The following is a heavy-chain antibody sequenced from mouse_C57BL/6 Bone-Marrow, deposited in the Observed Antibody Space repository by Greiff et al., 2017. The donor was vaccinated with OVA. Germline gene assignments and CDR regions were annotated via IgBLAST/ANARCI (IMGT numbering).Heavy chain of an antibody. D-gene: IGHD1-1*01. CDR3: ARYGTPGSRDWVAY. J-gene: IGHJ3*01. CDR1: GFTFTDYY. Sequence: EVQLQESGGGLVQPGGSLSLSCAASGFTFTDYYMSWVRQPPGKALEWLGFIRNKANGYTTEYSASVKGRFTISRDNSQSILYLQMNALRAEDSATYYCARYGTPGSRDWVAYWGQGTLVTVSA. CDR2: IRNKANGYTT. V-gene: IGHV7-3*01.